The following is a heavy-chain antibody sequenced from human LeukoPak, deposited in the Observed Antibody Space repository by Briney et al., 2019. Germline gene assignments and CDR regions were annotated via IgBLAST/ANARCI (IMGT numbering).Heavy chain of an antibody. Sequence: GGSLRLSCAASGFTFSSYGMHWVRQAPGKGLEWVAFIRYDGSNKYYADSVKGRFTISGDNSKNTLYLQMNSLRAGDTAVYYCARAAYSSTWYSRYFDLWGRGTLVTVSS. J-gene: IGHJ2*01. CDR3: ARAAYSSTWYSRYFDL. V-gene: IGHV3-30*02. CDR1: GFTFSSYG. CDR2: IRYDGSNK. D-gene: IGHD6-13*01.